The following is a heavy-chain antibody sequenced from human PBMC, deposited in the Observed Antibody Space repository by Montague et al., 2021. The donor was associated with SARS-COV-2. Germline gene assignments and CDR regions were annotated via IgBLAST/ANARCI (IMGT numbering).Heavy chain of an antibody. J-gene: IGHJ4*02. V-gene: IGHV3-48*03. D-gene: IGHD3-10*01. CDR2: ISSSGSTI. CDR1: GFTFRTYE. Sequence: SRILSWSASGFTFRTYEMNWVRQAPGKGLEWVSYISSSGSTIYYADSVKGRFTISRDNAKNSLYLQMNSLRAEDTAVYYCARDGRFGELDYWGQGTLVTVST. CDR3: ARDGRFGELDY.